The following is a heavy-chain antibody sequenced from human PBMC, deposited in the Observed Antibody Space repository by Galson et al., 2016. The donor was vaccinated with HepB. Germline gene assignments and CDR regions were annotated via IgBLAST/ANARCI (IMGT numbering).Heavy chain of an antibody. V-gene: IGHV3-9*01. CDR2: GSWVGTKI. CDR3: AKDGSYSGKLHGYFDY. CDR1: GVKLCHYA. Sequence: LRLSCAASGVKLCHYAMHWGRQGPDKDLEWVAGGSWVGTKIAYADSVTGRFTISRDNADNSLSLQRHSLSGDYTALYYCAKDGSYSGKLHGYFDYWGQGTLVTVSS. J-gene: IGHJ4*02. D-gene: IGHD1-26*01.